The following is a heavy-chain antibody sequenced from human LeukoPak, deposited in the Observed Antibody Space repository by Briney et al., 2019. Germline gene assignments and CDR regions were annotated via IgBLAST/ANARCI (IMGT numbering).Heavy chain of an antibody. CDR1: GGTFSSYA. V-gene: IGHV1-69*05. CDR2: IVPISGTA. CDR3: AREGYDSSGVFDY. Sequence: SVKVSCKASGGTFSSYAISWVRQAPGQGLEWMGGIVPISGTANYAQKFQGRVTITTDESTSTAYMELSSLRSEDTAVYYCAREGYDSSGVFDYWGQGTLVTVSS. D-gene: IGHD3-22*01. J-gene: IGHJ4*02.